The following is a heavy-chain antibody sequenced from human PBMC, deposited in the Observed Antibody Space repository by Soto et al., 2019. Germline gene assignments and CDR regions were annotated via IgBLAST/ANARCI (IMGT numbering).Heavy chain of an antibody. J-gene: IGHJ5*01. D-gene: IGHD6-6*01. CDR1: VFIFSSCS. Sequence: GGSLGLSCAASVFIFSSCSMSCVRQSPGKGLEWVSSISSGGVSTYYADSVKGRVTISRDNSKNTLYLQMNSLRVEDTAVYFCAKDNEYSSQWYSDSWGQGTLVTVSS. V-gene: IGHV3-23*01. CDR2: ISSGGVST. CDR3: AKDNEYSSQWYSDS.